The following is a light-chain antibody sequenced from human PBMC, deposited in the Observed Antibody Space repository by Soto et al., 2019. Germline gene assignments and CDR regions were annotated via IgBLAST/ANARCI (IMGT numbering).Light chain of an antibody. CDR2: KAS. Sequence: DIQMTQSPSTLSASVGDRVTITCRASQSISSWLAWYQQKPGKAPKLLIYKASSLESGVPSRFSGSGSGTEFTLTISSLQPDDYATYYCQEYNSHSRYTFGQGTKLEI. CDR3: QEYNSHSRYT. CDR1: QSISSW. J-gene: IGKJ2*01. V-gene: IGKV1-5*03.